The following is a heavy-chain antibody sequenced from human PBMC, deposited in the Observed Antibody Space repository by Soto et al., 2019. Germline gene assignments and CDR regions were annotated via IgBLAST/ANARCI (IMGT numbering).Heavy chain of an antibody. V-gene: IGHV1-2*02. D-gene: IGHD3-9*01. J-gene: IGHJ6*02. CDR1: GSTFTGYY. CDR2: INPNNGGT. CDR3: ARNTGDILTGYHYGMDV. Sequence: ASVKVSCKASGSTFTGYYMHWVRQAPGQGLEWMGWINPNNGGTKYAQKFQGSVTMTRDTSISTAYMELSRLRSDDTAVYYCARNTGDILTGYHYGMDVWGQGTTVTVSS.